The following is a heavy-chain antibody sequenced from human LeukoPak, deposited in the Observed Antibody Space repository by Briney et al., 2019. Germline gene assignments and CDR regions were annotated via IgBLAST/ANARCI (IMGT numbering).Heavy chain of an antibody. CDR1: HGSIRSGGYY. CDR2: IYHTGST. Sequence: SETLSLTCTVSHGSIRSGGYYWSWLRQHPEKGLEWIGHIYHTGSTHYNASLKSRLTMPVDTSRNQFSLRLDSVTVADTAVYYCARGGVVTTTPRFDPWGQGTLVIVSS. D-gene: IGHD1-1*01. CDR3: ARGGVVTTTPRFDP. V-gene: IGHV4-31*03. J-gene: IGHJ5*02.